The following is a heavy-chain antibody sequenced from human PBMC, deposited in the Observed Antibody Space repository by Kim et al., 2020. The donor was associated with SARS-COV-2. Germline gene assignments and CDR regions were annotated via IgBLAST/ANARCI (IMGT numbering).Heavy chain of an antibody. Sequence: GESLKISCKGSGYSFTSYWIGWVRQMPGKGLEWMGIIYPGDSDTRYSPSFQGQVTISADKSISTAYLQWSSLKASDTAMYYCARHDSSSWYVGWFDPWGQGTLVTVSS. CDR1: GYSFTSYW. CDR3: ARHDSSSWYVGWFDP. D-gene: IGHD6-13*01. CDR2: IYPGDSDT. J-gene: IGHJ5*02. V-gene: IGHV5-51*01.